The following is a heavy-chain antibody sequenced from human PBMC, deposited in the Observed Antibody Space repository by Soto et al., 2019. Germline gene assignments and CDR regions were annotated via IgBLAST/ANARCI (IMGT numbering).Heavy chain of an antibody. D-gene: IGHD5-12*01. CDR1: GGTFSSYA. Sequence: GASVKVSCKASGGTFSSYAISWVRQAPGQGLEWMGGIIPIFGTANYAQKFQGRVTITADESTSTAYMELSSRRSEDTAVYYCARGDIVATIDYYYYGMDVWGQGTTVTVS. CDR2: IIPIFGTA. V-gene: IGHV1-69*13. J-gene: IGHJ6*02. CDR3: ARGDIVATIDYYYYGMDV.